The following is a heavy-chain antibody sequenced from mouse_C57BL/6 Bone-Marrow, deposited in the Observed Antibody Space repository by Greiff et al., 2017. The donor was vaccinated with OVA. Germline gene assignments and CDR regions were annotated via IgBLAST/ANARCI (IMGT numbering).Heavy chain of an antibody. CDR3: ARSHSSGFAY. D-gene: IGHD3-2*02. CDR2: INPGSGGT. V-gene: IGHV1-54*01. CDR1: GYAFTNYL. Sequence: VQLQESGAELVRPGTSVKVSCKASGYAFTNYLIEWVKQRPGQGLEWIGVINPGSGGTNYNEKFKGKATLTADKSSSTAYMQLSSLTSEDSAVYFCARSHSSGFAYWGQGTLVTVSA. J-gene: IGHJ3*01.